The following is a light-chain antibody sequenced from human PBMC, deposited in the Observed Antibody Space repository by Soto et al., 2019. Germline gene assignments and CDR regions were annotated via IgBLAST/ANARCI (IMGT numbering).Light chain of an antibody. CDR3: QQFNSYPIT. CDR2: DAS. V-gene: IGKV1-13*02. J-gene: IGKJ5*01. Sequence: AIQLTQSPSSLSASVGDRVTITCRASQGISSALAWCQQKPGKAPNLLIYDASSLQSGVPSRFSGSGSGTDFTLTISSLRPEDFATYYCQQFNSYPITFGQGTRLEIK. CDR1: QGISSA.